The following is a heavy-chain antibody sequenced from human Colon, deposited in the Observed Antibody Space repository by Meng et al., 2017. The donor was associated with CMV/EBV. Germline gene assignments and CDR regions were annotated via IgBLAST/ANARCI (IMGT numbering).Heavy chain of an antibody. J-gene: IGHJ4*02. D-gene: IGHD1-26*01. CDR2: ITADRKFM. V-gene: IGHV3-21*06. Sequence: LRISCVASGFNFNSYAMNWVRQAPGKGLEWVAAITADRKFMYYADSVKGRFVISRDNAKNSLFLQMNFLTAADTGVYYCAARSAFDYWGLGTLVTVSS. CDR3: AARSAFDY. CDR1: GFNFNSYA.